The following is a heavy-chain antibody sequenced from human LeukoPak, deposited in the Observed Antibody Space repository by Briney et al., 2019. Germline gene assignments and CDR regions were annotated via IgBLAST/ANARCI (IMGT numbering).Heavy chain of an antibody. Sequence: SETLSLTCTVSGGSISSYYWSWIRQLPGKGLEWIGYIYYSGSTNYNPSLKSRVTISVDTSKNQFSLKLSSVTAADTAVYYCARGSRTAYYYDSSGQLFDIWGQGTMVTVSS. CDR2: IYYSGST. CDR1: GGSISSYY. D-gene: IGHD3-22*01. V-gene: IGHV4-59*01. J-gene: IGHJ3*02. CDR3: ARGSRTAYYYDSSGQLFDI.